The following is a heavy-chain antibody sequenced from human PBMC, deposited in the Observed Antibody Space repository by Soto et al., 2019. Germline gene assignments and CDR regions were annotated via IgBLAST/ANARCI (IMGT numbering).Heavy chain of an antibody. D-gene: IGHD5-12*01. CDR3: VKDYVDIVATALDY. CDR1: GFTFSSYA. CDR2: ISGSGGST. V-gene: IGHV3-23*01. Sequence: PGGSLRLSCAASGFTFSSYAMSWVRQAPGKGLEWVSAISGSGGSTYYADSVKGRFTISRDNSKNTLYLQMNSLRAEDTAVYYCVKDYVDIVATALDYWGQGTLVTVSS. J-gene: IGHJ4*02.